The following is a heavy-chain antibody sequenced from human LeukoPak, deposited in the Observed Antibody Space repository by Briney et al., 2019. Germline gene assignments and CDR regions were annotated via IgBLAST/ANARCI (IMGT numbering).Heavy chain of an antibody. Sequence: SMKVSCKASGGTFSSYAISWVRQAPGQGLEWMGGIIPIFGTANYAQKFQGRVTITTDESTSTAYMELSSLRSEDTAVYYCARAGIAARPVGYYFDYWGQGTLVTVSS. D-gene: IGHD6-6*01. CDR2: IIPIFGTA. J-gene: IGHJ4*02. CDR1: GGTFSSYA. V-gene: IGHV1-69*05. CDR3: ARAGIAARPVGYYFDY.